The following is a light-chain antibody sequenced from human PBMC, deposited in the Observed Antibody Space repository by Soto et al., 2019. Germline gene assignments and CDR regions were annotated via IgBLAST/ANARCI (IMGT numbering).Light chain of an antibody. CDR1: RSDVGAYNY. J-gene: IGLJ1*01. Sequence: QSALTQPASVSGSPGQLIAISCTGTRSDVGAYNYVSWYQQHPGKAPKLMISEVTNRPSGVSDRFSGSKSGNTASLTISGLQAEDEADYYCSSFTSRFTFVFGTGTKV. CDR3: SSFTSRFTFV. CDR2: EVT. V-gene: IGLV2-14*01.